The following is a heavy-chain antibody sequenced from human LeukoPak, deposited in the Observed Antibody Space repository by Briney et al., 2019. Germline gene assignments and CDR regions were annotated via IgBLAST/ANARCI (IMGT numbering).Heavy chain of an antibody. CDR3: ARDDMITFGGQYYFDY. J-gene: IGHJ4*02. D-gene: IGHD3-16*01. V-gene: IGHV1-18*01. CDR2: ISAYNGNT. CDR1: GYTFTSYG. Sequence: ASVKVSCKASGYTFTSYGISWVRQAPGQGLEWMGWISAYNGNTNYAQKLQGRVTMTTDTSTSTAYMELRSLRSDGTAVYYCARDDMITFGGQYYFDYWGQGTLVTVSS.